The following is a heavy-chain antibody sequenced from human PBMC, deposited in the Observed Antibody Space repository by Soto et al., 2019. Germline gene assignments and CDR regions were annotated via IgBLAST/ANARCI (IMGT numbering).Heavy chain of an antibody. CDR2: INPNSGGT. D-gene: IGHD2-15*01. CDR1: GYTFTGYY. CDR3: ARGVRYGGNYYYYYGMDV. J-gene: IGHJ6*02. V-gene: IGHV1-2*04. Sequence: ASVKVSCKASGYTFTGYYMHWVRQAPGQGLEWMGWINPNSGGTNYAQKFQGWVTMTRDTSISTAYMELSRLRSDDTAVYYCARGVRYGGNYYYYYGMDVWGQGTTVT.